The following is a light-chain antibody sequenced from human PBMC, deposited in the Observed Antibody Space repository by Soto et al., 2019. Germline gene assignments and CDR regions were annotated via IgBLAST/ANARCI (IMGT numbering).Light chain of an antibody. Sequence: DIQMTQSPSSLSASVGDRVTITCRASQTISTYLNWYQQNPGKAPKLLIYAASNLQNVVPSRFSGSGSGTDCTLTISSLQPEDFATYYCQKSSSIPYTFGQGTKLEIK. V-gene: IGKV1-39*01. J-gene: IGKJ2*01. CDR2: AAS. CDR1: QTISTY. CDR3: QKSSSIPYT.